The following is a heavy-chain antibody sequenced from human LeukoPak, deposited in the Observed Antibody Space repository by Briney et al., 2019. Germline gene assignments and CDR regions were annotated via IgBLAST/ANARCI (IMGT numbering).Heavy chain of an antibody. D-gene: IGHD2-2*01. Sequence: GGSLRLSCAASGFTFSSYGMHWVRQAPGKGLEWVAVISYDGSNKYYADSVKGRFTISRDNSKNTLYLQMNSLRAEDTAVYYCAKDTEAGYCSSTSCLLDYWGQGTLVTVSS. CDR2: ISYDGSNK. V-gene: IGHV3-30*18. CDR1: GFTFSSYG. J-gene: IGHJ4*02. CDR3: AKDTEAGYCSSTSCLLDY.